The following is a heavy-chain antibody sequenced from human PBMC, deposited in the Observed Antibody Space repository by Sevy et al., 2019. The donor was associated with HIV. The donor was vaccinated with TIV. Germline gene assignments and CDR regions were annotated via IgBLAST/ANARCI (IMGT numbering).Heavy chain of an antibody. CDR2: ISYDGGNK. CDR3: ARAFGIVVVPAAP. D-gene: IGHD2-2*01. CDR1: GFTFRSYG. V-gene: IGHV3-30*03. J-gene: IGHJ5*02. Sequence: GGSLRLSCAASGFTFRSYGIHWVRQAPGKGLEWVAVISYDGGNKYYADSVKGRFTISRDNAKNSLYLQMNSLRAEDTAVYYCARAFGIVVVPAAPWGQGTLVTVSS.